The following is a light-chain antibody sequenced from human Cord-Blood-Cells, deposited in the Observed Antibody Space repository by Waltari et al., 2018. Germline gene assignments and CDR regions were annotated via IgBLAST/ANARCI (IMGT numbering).Light chain of an antibody. CDR3: KQDRSGTYT. Sequence: DVVIPQSPLSLPVPLGQPPSSSSRPIQSFVNTDGNTYLNWLQQRPGQAPRRLIYKVSNRDTGIPDRFSGSGSGTDFTLKISRVEAEDVGVYDCKQDRSGTYTFGQGTKVEIK. J-gene: IGKJ2*01. CDR2: KVS. CDR1: QSFVNTDGNTY. V-gene: IGKV2-30*01.